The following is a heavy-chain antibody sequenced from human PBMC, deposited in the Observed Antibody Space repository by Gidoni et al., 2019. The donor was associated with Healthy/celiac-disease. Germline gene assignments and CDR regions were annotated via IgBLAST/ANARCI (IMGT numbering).Heavy chain of an antibody. D-gene: IGHD3-10*01. J-gene: IGHJ6*02. CDR1: GGSFSGYY. CDR3: AVLLWFGELSYYGMDV. V-gene: IGHV4-34*01. CDR2: INSSGST. Sequence: QVQLQQWGAGLLKPSETLSLTCAVYGGSFSGYYWSWIRQPPGKGLEWIGEINSSGSTNYNPSLKSRFTISVDTSKNQFSLKLSSVTAADTAVYYCAVLLWFGELSYYGMDVWGQGTTVTVSS.